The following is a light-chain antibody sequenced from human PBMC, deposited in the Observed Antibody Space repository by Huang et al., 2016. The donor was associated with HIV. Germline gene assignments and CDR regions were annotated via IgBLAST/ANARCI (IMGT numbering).Light chain of an antibody. CDR2: GAS. Sequence: DIQMTQSTSSLAASIGDRVTITCRASQSINKYLNWYQQRPGQAPQLLISGASSLHSGVSSRFSGRGSGTDYTLTINSLQHEDFATYYCQEAYTIMWTFGQGTKVEI. CDR3: QEAYTIMWT. CDR1: QSINKY. J-gene: IGKJ1*01. V-gene: IGKV1-39*01.